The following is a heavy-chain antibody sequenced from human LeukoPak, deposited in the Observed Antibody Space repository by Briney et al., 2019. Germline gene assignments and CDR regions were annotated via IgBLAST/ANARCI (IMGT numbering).Heavy chain of an antibody. D-gene: IGHD6-13*01. V-gene: IGHV3-21*01. CDR3: ARARYSSSWALGY. J-gene: IGHJ4*02. Sequence: PGGSLRLSCAASGFTFSGYSMNWVRQAPGEGLEWVSSTSPSSTYIYYADSVKGRFTISRDNAKNSLYLQMNSLRAEDTAVYYCARARYSSSWALGYWGQGTLVTVSS. CDR1: GFTFSGYS. CDR2: TSPSSTYI.